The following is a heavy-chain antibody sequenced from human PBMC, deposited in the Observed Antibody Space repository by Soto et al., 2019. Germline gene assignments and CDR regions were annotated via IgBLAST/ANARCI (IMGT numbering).Heavy chain of an antibody. CDR1: GGTFSSYA. Sequence: QVQLVQSGAEVKKPGSSVKVSCKASGGTFSSYAISWVRQAPGQGLEWMGGIIPIFGTANYAQKFQGRVRITADESTSTAYMELSSLRSEDTAVYYCAKAKGYDSSGYPSWFDPWGQGTLVTVSS. V-gene: IGHV1-69*01. CDR3: AKAKGYDSSGYPSWFDP. J-gene: IGHJ5*02. CDR2: IIPIFGTA. D-gene: IGHD3-22*01.